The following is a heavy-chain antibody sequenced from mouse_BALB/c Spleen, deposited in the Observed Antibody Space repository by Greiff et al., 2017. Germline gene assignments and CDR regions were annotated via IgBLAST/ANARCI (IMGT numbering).Heavy chain of an antibody. D-gene: IGHD1-1*02. CDR1: GYTFTSYW. V-gene: IGHV1-69*02. Sequence: QVQLQQPGAELVKPGAPVKLSCKASGYTFTSYWMNWVKQRPGRGLEWIGRIDPSDSETHYNQKFKDKATLTVDKSSSTAYIQLSSLTSEDSAVYYCARLWGAMDYWGQGTSVTVSS. CDR2: IDPSDSET. CDR3: ARLWGAMDY. J-gene: IGHJ4*01.